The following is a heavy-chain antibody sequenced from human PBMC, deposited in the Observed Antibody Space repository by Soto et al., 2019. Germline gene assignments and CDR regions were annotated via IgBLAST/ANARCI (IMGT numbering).Heavy chain of an antibody. CDR2: IKSKTDGGTT. Sequence: AGGLHRHSYAAAWLTLKNSLVALVRQAPGKGLEWVGRIKSKTDGGTTDYAAPVKGRFTISRDDSKYTLYLQMNSLKTEDTAVYYCTTGPYMAAGPDYWGQGTLVTVSS. CDR1: WLTLKNSL. V-gene: IGHV3-15*01. J-gene: IGHJ4*02. D-gene: IGHD6-6*01. CDR3: TTGPYMAAGPDY.